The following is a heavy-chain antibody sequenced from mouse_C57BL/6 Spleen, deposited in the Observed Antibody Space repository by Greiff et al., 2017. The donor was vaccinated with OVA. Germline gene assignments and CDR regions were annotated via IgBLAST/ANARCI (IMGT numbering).Heavy chain of an antibody. V-gene: IGHV8-12*01. J-gene: IGHJ3*01. CDR2: IYWDDDK. Sequence: QVTLKVSGPGILQSSQTLSLTCSFSGFSLSTSGMGVSWIRQPSGKGLEWLAHIYWDDDKRHNPSLKSRLTISKDTSRNQVFLKITRVDTADTATYYCARSGPYSNYRDWFAYWGQGTLVTVSA. CDR3: ARSGPYSNYRDWFAY. D-gene: IGHD2-5*01. CDR1: GFSLSTSGMG.